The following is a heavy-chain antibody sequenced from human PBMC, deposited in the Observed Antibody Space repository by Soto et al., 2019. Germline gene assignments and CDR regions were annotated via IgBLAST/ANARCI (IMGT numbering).Heavy chain of an antibody. CDR2: IIPILGIA. CDR1: GGTFSSYT. D-gene: IGHD5-18*01. CDR3: ARATDGYSTFDY. V-gene: IGHV1-69*02. J-gene: IGHJ4*02. Sequence: QVQLVQSGAEVKKPGSSVKVSCKASGGTFSSYTISWVRQAPGQGLEWMGRIIPILGIANYAQKFQGRVTITADKSTSTAYMDLSSLRSEDTAVYYCARATDGYSTFDYWGQGTLVTVSS.